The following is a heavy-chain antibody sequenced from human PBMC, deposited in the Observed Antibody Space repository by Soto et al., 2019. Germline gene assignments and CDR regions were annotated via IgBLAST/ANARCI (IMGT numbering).Heavy chain of an antibody. CDR1: GGSVSSYY. V-gene: IGHV4-59*02. CDR2: IYNSGTT. J-gene: IGHJ5*02. Sequence: QVQLQESGPGLVKPSETLSLTCTVSGGSVSSYYLSWVRQPPGKGLEWIGYIYNSGTTKYNPSLKSRVTISVGMSKNQVSLILSSVTAADTAVYYCARGGDSSRTGWFDPWGQGTLVTVSS. D-gene: IGHD6-13*01. CDR3: ARGGDSSRTGWFDP.